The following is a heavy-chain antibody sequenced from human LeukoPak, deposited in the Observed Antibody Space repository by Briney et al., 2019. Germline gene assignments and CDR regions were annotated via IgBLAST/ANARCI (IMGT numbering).Heavy chain of an antibody. CDR3: ARDLRVAAAGTPIFDY. D-gene: IGHD6-13*01. J-gene: IGHJ4*02. CDR1: GGTFSSYA. V-gene: IGHV3-30-3*01. CDR2: ISYDGSNK. Sequence: SCKASGGTFSSYAMHWVRQAPGKGLEWVAVISYDGSNKYYADSVKGRFTISRDNSKNTLYLQMNSLRAEDTAVYYCARDLRVAAAGTPIFDYWGQGTLVTVSS.